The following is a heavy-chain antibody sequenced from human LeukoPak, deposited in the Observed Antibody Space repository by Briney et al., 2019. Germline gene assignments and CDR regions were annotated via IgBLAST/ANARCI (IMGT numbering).Heavy chain of an antibody. J-gene: IGHJ6*02. V-gene: IGHV4-39*07. CDR3: AGTGTTGNYYYGMDV. Sequence: SETLSLTCTVSGVSISSGGYYWSWIRQPPGKGLELIGEINHSGSTNYNPSLKSRVTISVDTSKSQFSLKLSSVTAADTAVYYCAGTGTTGNYYYGMDVWGQGTTVTVSS. CDR1: GVSISSGGYY. D-gene: IGHD1-1*01. CDR2: INHSGST.